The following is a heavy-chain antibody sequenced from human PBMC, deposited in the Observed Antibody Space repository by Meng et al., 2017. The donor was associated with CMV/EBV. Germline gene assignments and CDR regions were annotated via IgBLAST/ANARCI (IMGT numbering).Heavy chain of an antibody. V-gene: IGHV4-34*01. Sequence: GSFRGYYWSWIRQPPGKGLEWIGEINHSGSTNYNPSLKSRVTISVDTSKNQFSLKLSSVTAADTAVYYCARKRQGFRGDYVWNWFDPWGQGTLVTVSS. J-gene: IGHJ5*02. D-gene: IGHD4-17*01. CDR2: INHSGST. CDR1: GSFRGYY. CDR3: ARKRQGFRGDYVWNWFDP.